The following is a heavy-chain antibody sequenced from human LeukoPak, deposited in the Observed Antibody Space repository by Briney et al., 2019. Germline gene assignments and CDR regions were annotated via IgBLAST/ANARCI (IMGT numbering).Heavy chain of an antibody. J-gene: IGHJ4*02. V-gene: IGHV1-69*01. D-gene: IGHD6-13*01. CDR3: ARHGAAAVLLFDY. CDR1: GGTFSSYA. CDR2: IIPIFGTA. Sequence: GSSVKVSCKASGGTFSSYAISWGRQPPGQGLEWMGGIIPIFGTANYSQKFQGRVTITAAESTSTTYMELSSLRSEDTAVYYCARHGAAAVLLFDYWGQGTLVTVSS.